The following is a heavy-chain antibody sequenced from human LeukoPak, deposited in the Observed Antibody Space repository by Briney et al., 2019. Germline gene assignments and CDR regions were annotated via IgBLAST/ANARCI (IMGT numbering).Heavy chain of an antibody. CDR2: INPSGGST. J-gene: IGHJ3*02. Sequence: VASVKVSCKASGYTFTSYYMHWVRQAPGQGLEWMGLINPSGGSTSYAQKFQGRVTMTRDMSTSTVYMELSSLRSEDTAVYYCARERVDYYDSSGDAFDIWGQGTMVTVSS. CDR1: GYTFTSYY. D-gene: IGHD3-22*01. CDR3: ARERVDYYDSSGDAFDI. V-gene: IGHV1-46*01.